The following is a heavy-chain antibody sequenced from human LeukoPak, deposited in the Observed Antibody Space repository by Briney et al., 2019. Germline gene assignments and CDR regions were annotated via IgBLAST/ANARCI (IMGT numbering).Heavy chain of an antibody. CDR3: ARYYYDSSERDDY. CDR2: INPSGGST. CDR1: GYTFTNYY. D-gene: IGHD3-22*01. Sequence: ASVKVSCKASGYTFTNYYIHWVRQAPGQGLEWMGIINPSGGSTSYAQKFQGRVTMTTDTSTSTAYMELRSLRSDDTAVYYCARYYYDSSERDDYWGQGTLVTVSS. J-gene: IGHJ4*02. V-gene: IGHV1-46*01.